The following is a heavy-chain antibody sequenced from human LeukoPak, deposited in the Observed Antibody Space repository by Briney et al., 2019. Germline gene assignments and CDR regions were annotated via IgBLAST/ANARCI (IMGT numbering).Heavy chain of an antibody. D-gene: IGHD2-21*02. J-gene: IGHJ6*02. CDR3: ARESGDDGMDV. Sequence: TGGSLRLSCAASGFTFSSCAMHWVRQAPGKGLEWVAVISYDGSNKCYADSVKGRFTISRDNSKNTLYLQMNSLRAEDTAVYYCARESGDDGMDVWGQGTTVTVSS. CDR1: GFTFSSCA. CDR2: ISYDGSNK. V-gene: IGHV3-30-3*01.